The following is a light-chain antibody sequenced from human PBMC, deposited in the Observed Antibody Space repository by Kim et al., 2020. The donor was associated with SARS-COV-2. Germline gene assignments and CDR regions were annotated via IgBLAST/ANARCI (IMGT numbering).Light chain of an antibody. J-gene: IGLJ2*01. CDR1: YTDI. CDR2: SVA. CDR3: SSYTSTSPLKL. Sequence: VAASPVRSGTIPCIGSYTDISWYQQHPGKAPKLIIYSVAHRPSGISDRFSGSKSGNTASLTISGLQADDEADYYCSSYTSTSPLKLFGGGTQLTVL. V-gene: IGLV2-14*03.